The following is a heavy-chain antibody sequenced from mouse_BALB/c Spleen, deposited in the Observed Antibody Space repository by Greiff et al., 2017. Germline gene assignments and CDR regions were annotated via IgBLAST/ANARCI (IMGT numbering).Heavy chain of an antibody. D-gene: IGHD2-4*01. Sequence: DVKLVESGGGLVKPGGSLKLSCAASGFAFSSYDMSWVRQTPEKRLEWVAYISSGGGSTYYPDTVKGRFTISRDNAKNTLYLQMSSLKSEDTAMYYCARLYDYLWYFDVWGAGTTVTVSS. CDR3: ARLYDYLWYFDV. V-gene: IGHV5-12-1*01. CDR1: GFAFSSYD. CDR2: ISSGGGST. J-gene: IGHJ1*01.